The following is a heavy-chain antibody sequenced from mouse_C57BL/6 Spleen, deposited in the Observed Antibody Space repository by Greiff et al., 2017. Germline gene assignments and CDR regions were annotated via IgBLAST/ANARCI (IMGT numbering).Heavy chain of an antibody. CDR2: IYPGDGDT. CDR3: ARHYGSSFYYAMDY. Sequence: QVQLQQSGPELVKPGASVKISCKASGYAFSSSWMNWVKQRPGTGLEWIGRIYPGDGDTNYNGKFKGKATLTADKSSSTAYMQLSSLTSEDSAVYFCARHYGSSFYYAMDYWGQGTSVTVSS. CDR1: GYAFSSSW. J-gene: IGHJ4*01. V-gene: IGHV1-82*01. D-gene: IGHD1-1*01.